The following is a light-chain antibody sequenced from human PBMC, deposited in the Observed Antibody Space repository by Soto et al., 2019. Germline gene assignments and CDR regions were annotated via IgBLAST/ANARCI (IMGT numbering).Light chain of an antibody. Sequence: IQLTQSPSSLAASVGYSVTITCRASQGVSRYLSWYQQKPGRAPILLISAASTLQSGVPARFSGSGSGTDFTLSITSLQPEDFATYYCKQLNTYPVTFGGGTKVEIK. J-gene: IGKJ4*01. CDR3: KQLNTYPVT. V-gene: IGKV1-9*01. CDR1: QGVSRY. CDR2: AAS.